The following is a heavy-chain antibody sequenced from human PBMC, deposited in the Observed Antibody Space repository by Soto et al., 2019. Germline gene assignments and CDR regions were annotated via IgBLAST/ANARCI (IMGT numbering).Heavy chain of an antibody. J-gene: IGHJ4*02. D-gene: IGHD1-26*01. CDR3: TTDEWE. V-gene: IGHV3-15*01. CDR2: IKSKRDGGTT. CDR1: GFPFINGW. Sequence: EVQLVESGGGLVRPGGSLSPSCAAPGFPFINGWMVWVRQAPGKGLGWVGRIKSKRDGGTTDYAAPVKGRFTISRDDSKNTLYLQMNSLKTEDTAIYYGTTDEWEWGQGTLVTVSS.